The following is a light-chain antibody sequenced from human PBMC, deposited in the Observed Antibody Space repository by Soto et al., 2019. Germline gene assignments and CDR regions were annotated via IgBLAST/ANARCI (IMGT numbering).Light chain of an antibody. J-gene: IGKJ1*01. Sequence: DIKMYKSPSTLSVSIGDRVTITCRASQSISSWLAWYQQKPGKAPTLLIYKASTLKSGVPSRFSGSGSGTEFTLTISSLQPDDFATYYCQHYNSYSEAFGQGTMVDIK. CDR1: QSISSW. CDR3: QHYNSYSEA. V-gene: IGKV1-5*03. CDR2: KAS.